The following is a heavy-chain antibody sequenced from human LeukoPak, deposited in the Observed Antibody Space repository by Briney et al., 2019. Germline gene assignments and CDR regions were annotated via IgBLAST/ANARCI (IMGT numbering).Heavy chain of an antibody. CDR2: ISTSGSSI. CDR3: ARISNWNYYYYMDV. Sequence: PGGSLRLSCAASGFTFSSYSMNWVRQAPGKGLEWLSHISTSGSSIHYADSVKGRFTISRDNAKNSLYLQMNSLRAEDTAVYYCARISNWNYYYYMDVWGKGTTVTVSS. V-gene: IGHV3-48*04. D-gene: IGHD1-20*01. CDR1: GFTFSSYS. J-gene: IGHJ6*03.